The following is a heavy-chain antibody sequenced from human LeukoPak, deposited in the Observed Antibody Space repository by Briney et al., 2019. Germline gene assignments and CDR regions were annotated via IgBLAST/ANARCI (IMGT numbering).Heavy chain of an antibody. V-gene: IGHV3-23*01. CDR2: ISGSGDDI. D-gene: IGHD2-2*02. CDR1: GFTFSTYA. J-gene: IGHJ4*02. CDR3: AKASSSCYRCYDF. Sequence: GRSLRLSCAASGFTFSTYAMSWVRQAPGKGLEWVSAISGSGDDIYYTDSVKGRFTISRDNSKNTLYLQMNSLRAEDTAVYYCAKASSSCYRCYDFWGQGTLVTVSS.